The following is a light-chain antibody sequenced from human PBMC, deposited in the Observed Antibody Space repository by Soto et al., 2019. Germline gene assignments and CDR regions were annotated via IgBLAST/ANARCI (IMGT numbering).Light chain of an antibody. V-gene: IGLV1-44*01. Sequence: QSALTQPPSASGTPGQRVTISCSGGSSNIGTNAVNWYQQLPGTAPKLLIYNNNQRPSGVPDRFSGSKSGTSASLAISGLQSEDEADYYCAAWDDSLNGYVFGTGTKV. CDR1: SSNIGTNA. J-gene: IGLJ1*01. CDR2: NNN. CDR3: AAWDDSLNGYV.